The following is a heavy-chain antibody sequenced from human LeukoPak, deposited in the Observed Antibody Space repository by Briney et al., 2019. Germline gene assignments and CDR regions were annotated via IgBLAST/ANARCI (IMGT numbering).Heavy chain of an antibody. Sequence: GSLRLSCAASGFTFSSYGMHWVRQAPGKGLEWVAFIRYDGSNKYYADSVKGRFTISRDNSKNTLYLQMNSLRAEDTAVYYCAKDVKQQLAFDYWGQGTLVTASS. V-gene: IGHV3-30*02. CDR2: IRYDGSNK. CDR1: GFTFSSYG. CDR3: AKDVKQQLAFDY. D-gene: IGHD6-13*01. J-gene: IGHJ4*02.